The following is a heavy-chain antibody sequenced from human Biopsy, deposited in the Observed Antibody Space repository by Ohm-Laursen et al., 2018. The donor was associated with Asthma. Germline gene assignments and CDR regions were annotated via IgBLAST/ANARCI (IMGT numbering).Heavy chain of an antibody. CDR2: IISVFGTT. D-gene: IGHD6-19*01. V-gene: IGHV1-69*13. Sequence: SVKVSCKAPGGTFSNFAISWVRQAPGQGLEWLGGIISVFGTTNYSQKFQGRVTITADESTSTAYMEVTSLRSEDTAIYYCARCQVGYSSGWSLLLKKIYYSGMDVWGQGAAVTVSS. CDR1: GGTFSNFA. J-gene: IGHJ6*02. CDR3: ARCQVGYSSGWSLLLKKIYYSGMDV.